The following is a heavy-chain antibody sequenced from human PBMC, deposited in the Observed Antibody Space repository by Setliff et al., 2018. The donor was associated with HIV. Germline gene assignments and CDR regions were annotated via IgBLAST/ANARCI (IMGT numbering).Heavy chain of an antibody. CDR1: GFTFGDYA. CDR2: IRSKDNGGTT. D-gene: IGHD1-26*01. J-gene: IGHJ4*02. V-gene: IGHV3-49*04. CDR3: TPNSY. Sequence: GGSLRLSCTASGFTFGDYAVGWVRQAPGKGLEWVGFIRSKDNGGTTEYAASVKDRFTISRDDSKNIAYLQMSSLKIEDTAVYYCTPNSYWGQGTLVTVSS.